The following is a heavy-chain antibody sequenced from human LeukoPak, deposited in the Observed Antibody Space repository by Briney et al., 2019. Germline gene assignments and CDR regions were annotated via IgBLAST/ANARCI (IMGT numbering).Heavy chain of an antibody. CDR3: ARALTGGYAFDAFDI. CDR1: GFTFSSYA. J-gene: IGHJ3*02. D-gene: IGHD5-12*01. Sequence: GGSLRLSCAASGFTFSSYAMSWVRQAPGKGLEWVSTITGSGDSTYYADSVKGRFTVSRDNSKNTQFLQMNSLRAEDTAVYFCARALTGGYAFDAFDIWGQGTMVTVSS. V-gene: IGHV3-23*01. CDR2: ITGSGDST.